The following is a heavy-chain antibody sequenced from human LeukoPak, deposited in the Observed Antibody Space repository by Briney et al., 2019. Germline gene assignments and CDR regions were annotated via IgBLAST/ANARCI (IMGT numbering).Heavy chain of an antibody. Sequence: GGSLRLSCVASGFIFSRYGMHWVRQAPGKGLEWVSVISGSGDRTFNPDSVQGRFTISRDNSKNTLYLQMNSLRGDDTAIYYCAKSQAGVNAPLDYWGQGTLVTVSS. J-gene: IGHJ4*02. CDR2: ISGSGDRT. CDR3: AKSQAGVNAPLDY. D-gene: IGHD3-10*01. CDR1: GFIFSRYG. V-gene: IGHV3-23*01.